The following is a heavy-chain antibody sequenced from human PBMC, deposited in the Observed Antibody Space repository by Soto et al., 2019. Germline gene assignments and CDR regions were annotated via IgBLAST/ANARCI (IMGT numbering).Heavy chain of an antibody. CDR3: TLANCSGGSCYPAFDI. D-gene: IGHD2-15*01. Sequence: EVQLVESGGGLVQPGGSLKLSCAASGFIFSGSAIHWVRQASGKGLEWVGRIRSKANSYATAYAASVKGRFTISRDDSKNTAYLQMNSLKTEDTAVYYCTLANCSGGSCYPAFDIWGQGTMVTVSS. CDR1: GFIFSGSA. V-gene: IGHV3-73*01. CDR2: IRSKANSYAT. J-gene: IGHJ3*02.